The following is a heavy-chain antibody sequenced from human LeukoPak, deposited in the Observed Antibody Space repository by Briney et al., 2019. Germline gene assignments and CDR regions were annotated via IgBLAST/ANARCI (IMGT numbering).Heavy chain of an antibody. D-gene: IGHD1-1*01. Sequence: GGSLRPSCAASGFTFSSYSMNWVRQAPGKGLEWVSSISSSSSYIYYADSVKGRFTISRDNAKNSLYLQMNSLRAEDTAVYYCARDLGLEGGYYMDVWGKGTTVTVSS. CDR3: ARDLGLEGGYYMDV. J-gene: IGHJ6*03. CDR2: ISSSSSYI. CDR1: GFTFSSYS. V-gene: IGHV3-21*01.